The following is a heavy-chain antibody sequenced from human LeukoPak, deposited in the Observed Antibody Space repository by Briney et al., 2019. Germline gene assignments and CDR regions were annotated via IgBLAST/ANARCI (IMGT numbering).Heavy chain of an antibody. CDR1: GYSISSGYY. V-gene: IGHV4-38-2*02. D-gene: IGHD3-3*01. CDR2: IYHSGST. CDR3: AREYDFWSGYYTD. Sequence: SETLSLTCTVSGYSISSGYYWGWIRQPPGKGLEWLGSIYHSGSTYYNPSLKSRVTISVDTSKNQFSLKLSSVTAADTAVYYCAREYDFWSGYYTDWGQGTLVTVSS. J-gene: IGHJ4*02.